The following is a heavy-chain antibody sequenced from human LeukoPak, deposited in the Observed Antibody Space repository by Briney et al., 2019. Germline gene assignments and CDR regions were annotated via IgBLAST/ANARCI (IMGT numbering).Heavy chain of an antibody. CDR3: ARPYYYYMDV. V-gene: IGHV4-4*02. Sequence: PSETLSLTCAVSGGSMNRYWWSWVRQSPGKGLEWIGEIYYSGNTNYNPSLKSRVTISVDKSKNQFSLKLSSVTAADTAVYYCARPYYYYMDVWGKGTTVTVSS. J-gene: IGHJ6*03. CDR2: IYYSGNT. CDR1: GGSMNRYW.